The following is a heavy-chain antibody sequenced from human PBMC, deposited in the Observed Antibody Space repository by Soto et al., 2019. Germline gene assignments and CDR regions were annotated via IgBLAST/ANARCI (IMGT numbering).Heavy chain of an antibody. V-gene: IGHV1-3*01. D-gene: IGHD6-13*01. CDR2: INVGNGNT. J-gene: IGHJ6*02. CDR1: GFPFAGNT. Sequence: QVQLVQSGAEVKKHGASVKVSCKAPGFPFAGNTVLLVRQAPGQGLEWMGWINVGNGNTKLSQKFQGRLTLARDTSASTAYMELSGLRSGDTAVYYCARGGYSSTWANLLDRSGLDVWGQGTTVTVSS. CDR3: ARGGYSSTWANLLDRSGLDV.